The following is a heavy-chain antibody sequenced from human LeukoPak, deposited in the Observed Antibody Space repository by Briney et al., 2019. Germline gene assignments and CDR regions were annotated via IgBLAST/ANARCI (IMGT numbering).Heavy chain of an antibody. CDR2: ITADGSGT. Sequence: SGGSLRLSCAASGFTLSSYWMYWVRQAPGKGLVWVSLITADGSGTSYADSVKGRFTISRDNAKNTLYLQMNTLRVEDTAVYYCARVALNSGQQEYRGQGTLVTVSS. CDR3: ARVALNSGQQEY. J-gene: IGHJ4*02. CDR1: GFTLSSYW. V-gene: IGHV3-74*01. D-gene: IGHD2/OR15-2a*01.